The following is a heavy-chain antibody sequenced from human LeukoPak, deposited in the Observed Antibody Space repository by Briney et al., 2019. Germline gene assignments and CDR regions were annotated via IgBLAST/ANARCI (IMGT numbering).Heavy chain of an antibody. CDR1: GFTFTRYA. J-gene: IGHJ4*02. Sequence: PGGSLRLSCAASGFTFTRYAMSWVRQAPGKGLEWVSTIHGGGGSTYYADSVKGRFTISRDNSKNTLYLQMNSLRAEDTAVYYCARSRIDYWGQGTLVTVSS. D-gene: IGHD1-14*01. V-gene: IGHV3-23*01. CDR2: IHGGGGST. CDR3: ARSRIDY.